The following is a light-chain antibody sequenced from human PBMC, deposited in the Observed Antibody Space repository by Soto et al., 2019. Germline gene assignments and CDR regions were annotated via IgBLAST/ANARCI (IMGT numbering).Light chain of an antibody. J-gene: IGKJ1*01. Sequence: EIVLTQSPGTLSLSPGERATLSCRASQSISSSYLAWYQQKPGQAPRLLVYGASSRATGIPDRFSGSGSGTDFTLTISRLEPEDFALYYCQQYSNTFWTFGQGTKV. V-gene: IGKV3-20*01. CDR3: QQYSNTFWT. CDR1: QSISSSY. CDR2: GAS.